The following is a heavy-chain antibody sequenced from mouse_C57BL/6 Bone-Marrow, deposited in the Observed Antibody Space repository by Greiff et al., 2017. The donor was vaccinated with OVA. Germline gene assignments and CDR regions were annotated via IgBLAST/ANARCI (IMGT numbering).Heavy chain of an antibody. V-gene: IGHV5-16*01. CDR3: ARGGNYGGFAY. J-gene: IGHJ3*01. CDR1: GFTFSDYY. CDR2: INYDGSST. Sequence: EVNVVESEGGLVQPGSSMKLSCTASGFTFSDYYMAWVRQVPEKGLEWVANINYDGSSTYYLDSLKSRFIISRDNAKNILYLQMSSLKSEDTATYYCARGGNYGGFAYWGQGTLVTVSA. D-gene: IGHD2-1*01.